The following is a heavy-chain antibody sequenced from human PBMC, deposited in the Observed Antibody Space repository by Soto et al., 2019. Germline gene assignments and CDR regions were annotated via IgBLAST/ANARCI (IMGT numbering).Heavy chain of an antibody. J-gene: IGHJ5*02. CDR3: ARHILDSSFDYGDYLVNWFDP. CDR1: GGSISSYY. V-gene: IGHV4-59*08. D-gene: IGHD4-17*01. CDR2: IYYSGST. Sequence: SETLSLTCTVSGGSISSYYWSWIRQPPGKGLEWIGYIYYSGSTNYNPSLKSRVTISVDTSKNQFSLKLSSVTAADTAVYYCARHILDSSFDYGDYLVNWFDPWGQGTLVTVSS.